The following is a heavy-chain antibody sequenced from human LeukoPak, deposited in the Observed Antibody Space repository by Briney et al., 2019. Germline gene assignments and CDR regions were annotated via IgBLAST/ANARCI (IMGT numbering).Heavy chain of an antibody. CDR2: MNPNSGNT. CDR3: ARALTYSGYRLNY. Sequence: ASVKVSCKASGYTFTSYGINWVRQATGQGLEWMGWMNPNSGNTGYAQKFQGRVTITRNTSISTAYMELSSLRSEDTAVYYCARALTYSGYRLNYWGQGTLVTVSS. J-gene: IGHJ4*02. D-gene: IGHD5-12*01. CDR1: GYTFTSYG. V-gene: IGHV1-8*01.